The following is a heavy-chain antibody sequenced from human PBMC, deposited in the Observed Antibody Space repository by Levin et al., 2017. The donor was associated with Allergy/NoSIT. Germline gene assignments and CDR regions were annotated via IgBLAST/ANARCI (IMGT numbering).Heavy chain of an antibody. V-gene: IGHV1-18*01. CDR3: ASFIRSSSFTYYDYGMDV. CDR1: GYTFTSYG. CDR2: ISAYNGNT. Sequence: ASVKVSCKASGYTFTSYGISWVRQAPGQGLEWMGWISAYNGNTNYAQKLQGRVTMTTDTSTSTAYMELRSLRSDDTAVYYCASFIRSSSFTYYDYGMDVWGQGTTVTVSS. D-gene: IGHD6-6*01. J-gene: IGHJ6*02.